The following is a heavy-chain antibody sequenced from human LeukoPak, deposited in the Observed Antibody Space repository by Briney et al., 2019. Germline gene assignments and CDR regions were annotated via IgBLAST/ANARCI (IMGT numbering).Heavy chain of an antibody. D-gene: IGHD3-10*01. V-gene: IGHV3-30*04. Sequence: GGSLRLSCAASGFTFSSYAMHWVRQAPGKGLEWVAVISYDGSNKYYADYVKGRFTISRDNSKNTLYLQMNSLRAEDTAVYYCARSLYGSGRTYFDYWGQGTLVTVSS. CDR1: GFTFSSYA. CDR3: ARSLYGSGRTYFDY. CDR2: ISYDGSNK. J-gene: IGHJ4*02.